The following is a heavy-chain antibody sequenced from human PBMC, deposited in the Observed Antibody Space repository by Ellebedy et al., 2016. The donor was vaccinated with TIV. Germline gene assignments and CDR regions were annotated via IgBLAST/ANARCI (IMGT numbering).Heavy chain of an antibody. CDR2: ISAYNGNT. Sequence: ASVKVSXKASRYTFTGYYMHWVRQAPGQGLEWMGWISAYNGNTNYAQKLQGRVTMTTDTSTSTAYMELRSLRSDDTAVYYCATIAVAGTDDYWGQGTLVTVSS. CDR1: RYTFTGYY. J-gene: IGHJ4*02. CDR3: ATIAVAGTDDY. D-gene: IGHD6-19*01. V-gene: IGHV1-18*04.